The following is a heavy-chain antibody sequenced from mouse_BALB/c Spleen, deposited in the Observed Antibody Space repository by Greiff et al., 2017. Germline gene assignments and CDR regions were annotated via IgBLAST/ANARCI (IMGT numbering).Heavy chain of an antibody. CDR2: INPSTGYT. CDR1: GYTFTSYW. CDR3: ARDYDYDVGFAY. D-gene: IGHD2-4*01. J-gene: IGHJ3*01. V-gene: IGHV1-7*01. Sequence: VQLQQSGAELAKPGASVKMSCKASGYTFTSYWMHWVKQRPGQGLEWIGYINPSTGYTEYNQKFKDKATLTADKSSSTAYMQLSSLTSEDSAVYDCARDYDYDVGFAYWGQGTLVTVSA.